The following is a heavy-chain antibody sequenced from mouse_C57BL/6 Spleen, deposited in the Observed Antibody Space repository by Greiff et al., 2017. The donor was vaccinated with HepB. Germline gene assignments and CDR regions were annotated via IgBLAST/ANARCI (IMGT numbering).Heavy chain of an antibody. CDR3: AITTVVARNAMDY. Sequence: QVTLKESGPGILQSSQTLSLTCSFSGFSLSTSGMGVSWIRQPSGKGLEWLAHIYWDDDKRYNPSLKSRLTISKDTSRNQVFLKITSVDTADTATYYCAITTVVARNAMDYWGQGTSVTVSS. CDR2: IYWDDDK. D-gene: IGHD1-1*01. CDR1: GFSLSTSGMG. V-gene: IGHV8-12*01. J-gene: IGHJ4*01.